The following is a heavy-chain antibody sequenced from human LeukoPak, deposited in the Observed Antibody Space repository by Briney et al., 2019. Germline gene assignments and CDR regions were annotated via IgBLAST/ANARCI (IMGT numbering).Heavy chain of an antibody. J-gene: IGHJ5*02. CDR3: ARGGEFLLLWSWFDP. D-gene: IGHD2-2*01. CDR1: GYTFTNYY. CDR2: INTSGGRT. V-gene: IGHV1-46*01. Sequence: ASVKVSCKASGYTFTNYYINWVRQAPGQGLEWMGIINTSGGRTTYAQKFQGRVTMTRDTSTSTVYMELSSLRSEDTAVYYCARGGEFLLLWSWFDPWGQGTLVTVSS.